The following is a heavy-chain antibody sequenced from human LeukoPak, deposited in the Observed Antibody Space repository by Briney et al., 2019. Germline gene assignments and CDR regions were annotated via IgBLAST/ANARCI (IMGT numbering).Heavy chain of an antibody. CDR1: GGSFSGYY. CDR3: ARVPHYDFWSGSLYYYYGMDV. Sequence: SETLSLTCAVYGGSFSGYYWSWIRQHPGKGLEWIGYIYYSGSTYYNPSLKSRVTISVDTSKNQFSLKLSSVTAADTAVYYCARVPHYDFWSGSLYYYYGMDVWGQGTTVTVSS. CDR2: IYYSGST. D-gene: IGHD3-3*01. V-gene: IGHV4-31*11. J-gene: IGHJ6*02.